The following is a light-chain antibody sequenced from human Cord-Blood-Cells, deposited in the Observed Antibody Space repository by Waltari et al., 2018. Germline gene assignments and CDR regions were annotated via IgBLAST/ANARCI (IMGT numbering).Light chain of an antibody. CDR2: QDS. J-gene: IGLJ3*02. V-gene: IGLV3-1*01. CDR3: QAWDSSTCV. CDR1: KLGDKY. Sequence: SYELTQPPSVSVSPGQTASITCSGDKLGDKYACWYQQKPGQSPVLVIYQDSKRPSGTPERFSGSNSGNTATLTISGTQAMDDADYYCQAWDSSTCVFGGGTKLTVL.